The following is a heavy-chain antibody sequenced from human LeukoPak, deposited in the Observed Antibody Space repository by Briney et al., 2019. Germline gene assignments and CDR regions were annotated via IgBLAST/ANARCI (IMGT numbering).Heavy chain of an antibody. D-gene: IGHD2-21*02. CDR1: GGSISSFH. CDR3: AGAIAVPASPDYY. CDR2: IYTSGST. Sequence: SSETLSLTCTVSGGSISSFHWSWIRQPAGKGLEWIGRIYTSGSTNYNPSLESRVTMSVDTSENQLSLKLNSVTAADTAVYYCAGAIAVPASPDYYWGLGTLVTVSS. J-gene: IGHJ4*01. V-gene: IGHV4-4*07.